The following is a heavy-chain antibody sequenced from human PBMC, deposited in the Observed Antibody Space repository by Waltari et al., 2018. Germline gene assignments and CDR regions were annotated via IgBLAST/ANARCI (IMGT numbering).Heavy chain of an antibody. CDR1: GYTFTDYY. CDR2: VDPADSEK. CDR3: ATVLTTVPTYWFDP. D-gene: IGHD4-4*01. V-gene: IGHV1-69-2*01. Sequence: EVQLVQSGAEVKKPGATVKISCKASGYTFTDYYIHWVQQAPGKGLEWMGRVDPADSEKIYAEKIQGRVTITADTSTDTAYMELSSLRSEDTAVYYCATVLTTVPTYWFDPWGQGTLVTVSS. J-gene: IGHJ5*02.